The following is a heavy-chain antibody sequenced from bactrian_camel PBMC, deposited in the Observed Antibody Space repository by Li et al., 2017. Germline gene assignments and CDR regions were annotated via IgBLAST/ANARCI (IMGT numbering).Heavy chain of an antibody. CDR3: VRGRADGTVWEFGY. J-gene: IGHJ6*01. V-gene: IGHV3S10*01. CDR1: GFPFSIYY. CDR2: IGCDGST. Sequence: DVQLVESGGGLVQPGGSLRLSCAVSGFPFSIYYMSWVRQAPGKEREPVARIGCDGSTNYADSEKGRFTISRDSAKNTVYLQMNTLKPEDTAVYYCVRGRADGTVWEFGYWGQGTQVTVS. D-gene: IGHD5*01.